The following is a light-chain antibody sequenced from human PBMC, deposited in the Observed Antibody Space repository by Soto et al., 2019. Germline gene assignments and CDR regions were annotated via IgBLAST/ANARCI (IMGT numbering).Light chain of an antibody. V-gene: IGKV1-39*01. CDR1: QSISSY. CDR3: QQSYSTPWT. Sequence: DIQMTQSPSSLSASVGDRVTMTCRASQSISSYLNWYQQKPGKAPNLLIYAASSLQSGVPSRFSGSGSETYFTLTISSLQPEDFATYYCQQSYSTPWTFGQGTKVDNK. J-gene: IGKJ1*01. CDR2: AAS.